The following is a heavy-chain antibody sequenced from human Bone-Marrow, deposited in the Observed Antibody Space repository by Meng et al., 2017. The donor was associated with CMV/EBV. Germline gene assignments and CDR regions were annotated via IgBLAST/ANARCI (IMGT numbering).Heavy chain of an antibody. J-gene: IGHJ6*02. CDR3: ARGAPGFKKGGQLVVDYYYGMDV. Sequence: GSLKISCAASGFTFSSYDMHWVRQATGKGLEWVSAIGTAGDTYYPGSVKGRFTISRENAKNSLYLQMNSLRAGDTAVYYCARGAPGFKKGGQLVVDYYYGMDVWGQGTTVTVSS. CDR2: IGTAGDT. CDR1: GFTFSSYD. V-gene: IGHV3-13*01. D-gene: IGHD6-6*01.